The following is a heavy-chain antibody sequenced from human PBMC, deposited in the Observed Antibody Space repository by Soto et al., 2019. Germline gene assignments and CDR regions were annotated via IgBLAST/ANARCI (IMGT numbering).Heavy chain of an antibody. CDR2: INPNSGGT. D-gene: IGHD2-2*01. CDR1: GYTFTGYY. J-gene: IGHJ3*02. Sequence: GASVKVSCKASGYTFTGYYMHWVRQAPGQGLEWMGWINPNSGGTNYAQKFQGWVTMTRDTSISTAYMELSRLRSDDTAVYYCARGGYDIVVVTAADDAFDIWGQGTMVTVSS. CDR3: ARGGYDIVVVTAADDAFDI. V-gene: IGHV1-2*04.